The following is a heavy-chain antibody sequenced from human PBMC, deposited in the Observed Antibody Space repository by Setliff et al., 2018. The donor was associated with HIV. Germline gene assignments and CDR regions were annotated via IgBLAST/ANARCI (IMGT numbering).Heavy chain of an antibody. D-gene: IGHD4-4*01. CDR2: IYHSGST. Sequence: SETLSLTCGVSGDSIIGIHWWDWVRQPPGKGLEWIGEIYHSGSTNYNPSLKNRATISVDTSKNQFTLRLTSVTAADTAVYYCAAPRGMTTIFDFWGQGTLVTVSS. V-gene: IGHV4-4*02. J-gene: IGHJ5*01. CDR1: GDSIIGIHW. CDR3: AAPRGMTTIFDF.